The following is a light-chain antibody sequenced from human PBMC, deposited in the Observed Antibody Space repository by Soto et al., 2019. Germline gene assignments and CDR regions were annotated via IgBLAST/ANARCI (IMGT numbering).Light chain of an antibody. Sequence: EIVLTQSPATLSLSPGERATLSFRSTQTISSNYLAWYRQKPGQAPKLLIHGASTRATGIPDRFSGSGSGTDFTLTISRLEPEDFAVYYCQLYGSSPKTFGQGTKVDIK. CDR3: QLYGSSPKT. CDR1: QTISSNY. CDR2: GAS. V-gene: IGKV3-20*01. J-gene: IGKJ1*01.